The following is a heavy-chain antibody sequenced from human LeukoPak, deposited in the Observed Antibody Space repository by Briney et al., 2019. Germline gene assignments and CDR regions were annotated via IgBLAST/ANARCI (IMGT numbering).Heavy chain of an antibody. V-gene: IGHV1-8*02. Sequence: ASVKVSCKASGYTFSDYAIHWVRQATGQGLEWMGWMNPNSGNTGYAQKFQGRVTMTRNTSISTAYMELSSLRSEDTAVYYCARGLVLWFGESNLDHYYYMDVWGKGTTVTISS. D-gene: IGHD3-10*01. CDR2: MNPNSGNT. CDR3: ARGLVLWFGESNLDHYYYMDV. CDR1: GYTFSDYA. J-gene: IGHJ6*03.